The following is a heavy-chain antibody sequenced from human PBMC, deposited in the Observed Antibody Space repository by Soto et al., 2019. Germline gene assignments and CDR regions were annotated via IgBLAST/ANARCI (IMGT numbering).Heavy chain of an antibody. Sequence: GGSLRLSCSASGFTFSSYAMHWVRQAPGKGLEYVSGISSNGGSTYYADSVKGRFTISRDNSKNTLYLQMSSLRAEDTAVYYCVKDQWGSSWASDYWGKETLVTVSS. V-gene: IGHV3-64D*06. CDR3: VKDQWGSSWASDY. CDR2: ISSNGGST. D-gene: IGHD6-6*01. J-gene: IGHJ4*02. CDR1: GFTFSSYA.